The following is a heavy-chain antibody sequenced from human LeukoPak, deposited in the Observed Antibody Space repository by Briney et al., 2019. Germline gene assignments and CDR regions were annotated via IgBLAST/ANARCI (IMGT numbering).Heavy chain of an antibody. Sequence: SETLSLTCAVSGDSFSTSTYYWGWIRLPPGKGLEWIGSMSYRGSIHYNPSLKSRVTISVDTSKNQFSLKLSSVTAADTAVYYCARDGWLLDSDAFDIWGQGTMVTVSS. CDR3: ARDGWLLDSDAFDI. D-gene: IGHD3-22*01. CDR2: MSYRGSI. V-gene: IGHV4-39*07. J-gene: IGHJ3*02. CDR1: GDSFSTSTYY.